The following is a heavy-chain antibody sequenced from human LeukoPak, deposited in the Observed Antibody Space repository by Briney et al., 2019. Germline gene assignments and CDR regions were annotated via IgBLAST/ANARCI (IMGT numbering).Heavy chain of an antibody. CDR2: ISAYNGNT. Sequence: ASVKVSCKASGYTFTSYGISWVRQAPGQGLEWMGWISAYNGNTNYAQKFQGRVTMTRDTPTSTVYMELSSLRSEDTAVYYCALVALNDAFDIWGQGTMVTVSS. D-gene: IGHD5-12*01. V-gene: IGHV1-18*01. CDR1: GYTFTSYG. CDR3: ALVALNDAFDI. J-gene: IGHJ3*02.